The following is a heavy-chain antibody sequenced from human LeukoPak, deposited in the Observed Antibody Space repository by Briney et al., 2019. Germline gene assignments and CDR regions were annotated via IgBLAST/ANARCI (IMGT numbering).Heavy chain of an antibody. D-gene: IGHD1-14*01. Sequence: GGSLRLSCAASGFTFNSFEMNWVRQAPGRGLEWVSYISGSSSTIYYADSVKDRFTISRDNAKNSLYLQMNSLRAEDTALYYCAKGSGINHYHWIDPWGQGTLVTVSS. CDR3: AKGSGINHYHWIDP. CDR1: GFTFNSFE. CDR2: ISGSSSTI. V-gene: IGHV3-48*03. J-gene: IGHJ5*02.